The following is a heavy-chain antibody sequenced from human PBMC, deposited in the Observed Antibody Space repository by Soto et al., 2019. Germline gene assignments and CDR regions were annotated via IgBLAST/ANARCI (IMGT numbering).Heavy chain of an antibody. Sequence: VASVKVSCKASGYTFTGYYMHWVRQAPGQGLEWMGWINPNSGGTNYAQKFQGRVTMTRDTSISTAYMELSRLRSDDTAVYYCARDRRILTGYYRAIDPWGQGTLVTVSS. D-gene: IGHD3-9*01. J-gene: IGHJ5*02. CDR1: GYTFTGYY. CDR2: INPNSGGT. V-gene: IGHV1-2*02. CDR3: ARDRRILTGYYRAIDP.